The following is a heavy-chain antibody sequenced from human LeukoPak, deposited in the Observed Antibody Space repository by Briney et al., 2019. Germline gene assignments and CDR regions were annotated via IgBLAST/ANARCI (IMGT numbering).Heavy chain of an antibody. V-gene: IGHV3-74*01. D-gene: IGHD6-13*01. Sequence: PGGSLRLSCAASGFTFSAYWMHWVRQAPGKGLVWVSRINTDGSSPTYAASVKGRFTISRDNAKNSLYLQMNSLRAEDTAVYYCARVMQAAAGFLDYWGQGTLVTVSS. J-gene: IGHJ4*02. CDR1: GFTFSAYW. CDR2: INTDGSSP. CDR3: ARVMQAAAGFLDY.